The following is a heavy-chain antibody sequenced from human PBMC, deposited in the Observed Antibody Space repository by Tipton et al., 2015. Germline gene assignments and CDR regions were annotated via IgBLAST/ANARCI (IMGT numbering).Heavy chain of an antibody. Sequence: GLVKPSETLSLTCTVSGGSISSRSYYWGWIRQPPGKGLEWIAEITHSGSTNYNPSLKSRVTISLDTSKNQFSLTLNSVTAADTAVYYCARDLEHGMDVWGQGTTVTVSS. V-gene: IGHV4-39*07. J-gene: IGHJ6*02. CDR1: GGSISSRSYY. D-gene: IGHD5-24*01. CDR2: ITHSGST. CDR3: ARDLEHGMDV.